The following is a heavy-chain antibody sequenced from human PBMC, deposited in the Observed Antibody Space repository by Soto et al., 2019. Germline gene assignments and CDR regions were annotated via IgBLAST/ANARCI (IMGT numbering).Heavy chain of an antibody. Sequence: EVQLVESGGGLVQPGGSLRLSCAASGFTFSSYWMSWVRQAPGKGLEWVANIKQDGSEKYYVDSVKGRFTISRDNAKNSLYLQMNSLRAEDTAVYYCARIVAAGARPFYYFDYWGQGTLVTVSS. J-gene: IGHJ4*02. CDR1: GFTFSSYW. CDR2: IKQDGSEK. D-gene: IGHD6-13*01. V-gene: IGHV3-7*03. CDR3: ARIVAAGARPFYYFDY.